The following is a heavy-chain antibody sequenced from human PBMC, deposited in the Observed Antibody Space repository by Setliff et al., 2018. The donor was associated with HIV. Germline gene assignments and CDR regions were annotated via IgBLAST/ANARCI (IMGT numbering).Heavy chain of an antibody. Sequence: SETLSLTCAVYGGSFSGYYWSWIRQPPGKGLEWIGEINHNGSTNYNPSLKSRVTISVDTSKNQFSLKLSSVTAADTAVFYCARGFPFCSGGNCRANYFDYWGQGTLVTVSS. D-gene: IGHD2-15*01. J-gene: IGHJ4*02. V-gene: IGHV4-34*01. CDR3: ARGFPFCSGGNCRANYFDY. CDR2: INHNGST. CDR1: GGSFSGYY.